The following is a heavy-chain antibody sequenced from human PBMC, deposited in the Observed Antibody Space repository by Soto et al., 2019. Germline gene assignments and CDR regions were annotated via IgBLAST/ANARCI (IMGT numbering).Heavy chain of an antibody. CDR3: ARGRDGDY. CDR2: ISAHNGNT. D-gene: IGHD6-6*01. Sequence: QVHLVQSGAEVKKPGASVKVSCKASGYTFTSYGITWVRQAPGQGLEWMGWISAHNGNTDYAQKLQGRVIVTRDTPTSTAYMELRSLISDDTAVYYGARGRDGDYWGQGALVTVSS. CDR1: GYTFTSYG. J-gene: IGHJ4*02. V-gene: IGHV1-18*01.